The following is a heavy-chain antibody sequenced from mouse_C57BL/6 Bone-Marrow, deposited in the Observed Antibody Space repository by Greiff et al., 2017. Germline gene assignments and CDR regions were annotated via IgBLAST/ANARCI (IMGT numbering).Heavy chain of an antibody. D-gene: IGHD2-5*01. CDR2: IRSKSNNYAT. V-gene: IGHV10-1*01. CDR3: VRHGYYSNLFAD. Sequence: EVQLVESGGGLVQPKGSLKLSCAASGFSFNTYAMNWVRQAPGKGLEWVARIRSKSNNYATYYADSVKDRFTISRDDSESMLYLQMNNLKTEDTAMYYCVRHGYYSNLFADWGQGTLVTVSA. CDR1: GFSFNTYA. J-gene: IGHJ3*01.